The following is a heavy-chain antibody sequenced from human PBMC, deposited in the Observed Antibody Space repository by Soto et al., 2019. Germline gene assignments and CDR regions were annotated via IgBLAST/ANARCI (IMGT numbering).Heavy chain of an antibody. CDR1: GGSFSGYY. D-gene: IGHD5-12*01. CDR3: AREGVATIGAENWFDP. J-gene: IGHJ5*02. V-gene: IGHV4-34*01. CDR2: INHSGST. Sequence: SETLSLTCAVYGGSFSGYYLSWIRQPPGKGLEWIGEINHSGSTNYNPSLKSRVTISVDTSKNQFSLKLSSVTAADTAVYYCAREGVATIGAENWFDPWGQGTLVTVYS.